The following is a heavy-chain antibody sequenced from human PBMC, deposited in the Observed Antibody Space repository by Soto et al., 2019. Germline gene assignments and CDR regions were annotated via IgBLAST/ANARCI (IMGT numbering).Heavy chain of an antibody. V-gene: IGHV4-34*01. J-gene: IGHJ4*02. CDR2: INHSGST. D-gene: IGHD5-12*01. Sequence: SETLSLTCAVYGGSFSGYYWSWIRQTPGKGLEWIGEINHSGSTNYNPSLKSRVTISVDTSKNQFSLKLSSVTAADTAVYYCARGTDIVATRTLFDYWGQGTLVTVSS. CDR3: ARGTDIVATRTLFDY. CDR1: GGSFSGYY.